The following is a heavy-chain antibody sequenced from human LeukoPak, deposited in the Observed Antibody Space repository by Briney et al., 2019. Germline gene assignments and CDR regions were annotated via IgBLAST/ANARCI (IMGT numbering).Heavy chain of an antibody. J-gene: IGHJ4*02. CDR3: ARREISSGYVYYFDY. CDR2: IYYSGST. CDR1: GGSISCYY. Sequence: SETLSLTCTVSGGSISCYYWSWIRQPPGKGLEWIGYIYYSGSTNYNPSLKSRVTISVGTSKNQFSLKLSSVTAADTAVYYCARREISSGYVYYFDYWGQGTLVTVSS. D-gene: IGHD3-22*01. V-gene: IGHV4-59*01.